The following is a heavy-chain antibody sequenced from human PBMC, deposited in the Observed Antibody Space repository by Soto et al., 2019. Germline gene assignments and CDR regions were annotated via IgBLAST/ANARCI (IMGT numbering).Heavy chain of an antibody. CDR2: IYYSGST. D-gene: IGHD4-4*01. V-gene: IGHV4-30-4*01. CDR3: ARDRTTENWFDP. J-gene: IGHJ5*02. CDR1: GGSISSGDYY. Sequence: QVQLQESGPGLVKPSQTLSLTCTVSGGSISSGDYYWSWIRQPPGKGLEWIGYIYYSGSTYYNPSLKSRVTMSVDTSKNQFSRKLNSVTAADTAVYYCARDRTTENWFDPWGQGTLVTVSS.